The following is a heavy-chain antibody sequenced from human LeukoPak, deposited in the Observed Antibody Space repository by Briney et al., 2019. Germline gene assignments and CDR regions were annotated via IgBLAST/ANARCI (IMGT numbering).Heavy chain of an antibody. CDR2: IYSGGST. J-gene: IGHJ4*02. CDR3: ARVSRGPHPYYYDSSGYMDY. V-gene: IGHV3-53*01. Sequence: GSLRLSCAASGFTVSSNYMSWVRPAPGKGLEWVSVIYSGGSTYYADSVKGRFTISRDNSKNTLYLQMNSLRAEDTAVYYCARVSRGPHPYYYDSSGYMDYWGQGTLVTVSS. D-gene: IGHD3-22*01. CDR1: GFTVSSNY.